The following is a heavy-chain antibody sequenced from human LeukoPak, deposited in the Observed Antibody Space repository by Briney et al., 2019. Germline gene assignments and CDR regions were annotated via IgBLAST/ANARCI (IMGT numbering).Heavy chain of an antibody. D-gene: IGHD6-6*01. J-gene: IGHJ6*02. V-gene: IGHV3-74*01. CDR1: GFTFSYFW. CDR3: AKDKATIAARLNGMDV. Sequence: PGGSLRLSCAASGFTFSYFWMRWFRQTPGKGLVWVSCTNTDGSYSSYADSVKGRFTISRDNSKNTLYLQMNSLRAEDTAVYYCAKDKATIAARLNGMDVWGQGTTVTVSS. CDR2: TNTDGSYS.